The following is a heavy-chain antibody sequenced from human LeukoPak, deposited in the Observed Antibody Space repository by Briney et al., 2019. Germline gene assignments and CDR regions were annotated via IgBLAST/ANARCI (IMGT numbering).Heavy chain of an antibody. V-gene: IGHV6-1*01. CDR3: ARDKGGSGYDHLDS. J-gene: IGHJ4*02. Sequence: SQTLSLTCAISGDSVSTNSAAWNWIRQSPSRGLEWLGRTYYRSKWYNDHAVSVKSRIAINPDTSKNQFSLQLNSVTPEDTAVYYCARDKGGSGYDHLDSWGQGTLVTVSS. CDR1: GDSVSTNSAA. CDR2: TYYRSKWYN. D-gene: IGHD5-12*01.